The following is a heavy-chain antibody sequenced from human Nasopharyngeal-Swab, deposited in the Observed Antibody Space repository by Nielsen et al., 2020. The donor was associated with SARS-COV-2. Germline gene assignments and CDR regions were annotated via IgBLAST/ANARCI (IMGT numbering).Heavy chain of an antibody. J-gene: IGHJ4*02. CDR2: SYPGDFDT. CDR1: GYSFSTFW. V-gene: IGHV5-51*01. Sequence: GESLKISCKGSGYSFSTFWIAWVRQMPGKGLEWMGISYPGDFDTRYSPSFQGQVSISVDKSISTAFLHWSSLKASDTAMYYCARSSTGVSHPYHSDFWGQGTQVTVPS. CDR3: ARSSTGVSHPYHSDF. D-gene: IGHD3/OR15-3a*01.